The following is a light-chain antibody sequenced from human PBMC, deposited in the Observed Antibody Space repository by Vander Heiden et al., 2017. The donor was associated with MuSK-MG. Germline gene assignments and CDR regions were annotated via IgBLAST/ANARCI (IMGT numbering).Light chain of an antibody. CDR1: SSDIGGYNY. V-gene: IGLV2-8*01. Sequence: QSALTHNPTASGPPGQCVTISCGGTSSDIGGYNYVPCYQQHPAKAAKLLIYEVSVRTSGVSARCSGSKSGNTAYLTLSGLQADDEADYYCSSYAGSNRVIFGGGTKLTVL. J-gene: IGLJ2*01. CDR3: SSYAGSNRVI. CDR2: EVS.